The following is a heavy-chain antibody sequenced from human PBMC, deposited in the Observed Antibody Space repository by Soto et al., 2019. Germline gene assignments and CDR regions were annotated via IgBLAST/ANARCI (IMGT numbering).Heavy chain of an antibody. J-gene: IGHJ6*02. Sequence: QVQLVQSGAEVKKPGSSVKVSCKASGDTSTTYGVDWVRQAPGQGPEWMGGIIPIFGSTNYAQKFRDRVTITADKSPSTVYMEVTSLRSEDTAVYYCARVPLHKGYYYYSGMDVWGQGTTVTVSS. CDR2: IIPIFGST. CDR1: GDTSTTYG. V-gene: IGHV1-69*06. D-gene: IGHD4-4*01. CDR3: ARVPLHKGYYYYSGMDV.